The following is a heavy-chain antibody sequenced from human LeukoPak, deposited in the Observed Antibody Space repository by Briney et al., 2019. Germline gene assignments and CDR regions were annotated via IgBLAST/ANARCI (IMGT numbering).Heavy chain of an antibody. CDR3: ARHPELYFFDY. D-gene: IGHD3-10*01. V-gene: IGHV4-59*08. Sequence: SETLSLTCTVSGGSIRSYHWSWIRQPPGKGLEWIGYIFFAGSTTYNPSLKSRVTISADTSKNQVSLTLSSVTAADTAVYYCARHPELYFFDYWGQGTLVTVSS. CDR2: IFFAGST. J-gene: IGHJ4*02. CDR1: GGSIRSYH.